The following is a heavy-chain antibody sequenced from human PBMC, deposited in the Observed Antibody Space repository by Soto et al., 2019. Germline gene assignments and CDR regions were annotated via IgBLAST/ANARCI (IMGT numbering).Heavy chain of an antibody. CDR3: AKTAGVVVPAAKYPLWYDILTGYYY. V-gene: IGHV3-23*01. D-gene: IGHD3-9*01. CDR1: GFTFSSYA. Sequence: GGSLRLSCAASGFTFSSYAMSWVRQAPGKGLEWVSAISGSGGSTYYADSVKGRFTISRDNSKNTLYLQMNSLRAEDTAVYYCAKTAGVVVPAAKYPLWYDILTGYYYWGQGTLVTVSS. CDR2: ISGSGGST. J-gene: IGHJ4*02.